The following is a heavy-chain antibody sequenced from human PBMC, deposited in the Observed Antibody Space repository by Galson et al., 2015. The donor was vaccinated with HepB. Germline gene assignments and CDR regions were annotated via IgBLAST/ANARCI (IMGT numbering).Heavy chain of an antibody. D-gene: IGHD2-15*01. CDR2: INSDGSST. CDR1: GFTFSSYW. J-gene: IGHJ3*02. V-gene: IGHV3-74*01. Sequence: SLRLSCAASGFTFSSYWMHWVRQAPGKGLVWVSRINSDGSSTSYADSVKGRFTISRDNAKNTLYLQMNSLRAEDTAVYYCARAGDCSGGSCYYLRYAFDIWGQGTMVTVSS. CDR3: ARAGDCSGGSCYYLRYAFDI.